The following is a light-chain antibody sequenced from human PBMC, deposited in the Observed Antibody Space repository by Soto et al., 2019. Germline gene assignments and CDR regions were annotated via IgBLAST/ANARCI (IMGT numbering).Light chain of an antibody. V-gene: IGLV2-14*01. Sequence: QSVLAQPASVSGSPGQSITLSCTGTSSDVGGYKYVSWYQHHPGKAPKLMIYEVSNRPSGVSNRFSGSKSGNTDSLTISGLQAEDEADYYCSSYTTSSIVFGTGTKVTV. J-gene: IGLJ1*01. CDR2: EVS. CDR3: SSYTTSSIV. CDR1: SSDVGGYKY.